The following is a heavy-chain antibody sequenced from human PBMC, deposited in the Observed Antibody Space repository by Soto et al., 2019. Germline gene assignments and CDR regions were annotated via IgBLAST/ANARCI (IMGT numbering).Heavy chain of an antibody. CDR1: GYTFINYN. D-gene: IGHD2-15*01. Sequence: QVQLVQSGAEVKKPGASVKVSCKTSGYTFINYNINWVRQAPGKGLEWMGLMNPKSGKTGYAQKFQGRVSMSRDTSTSTAYMELNSLTSEDTATYHCSRTPRDYCGQGTLVTVSS. CDR3: SRTPRDY. CDR2: MNPKSGKT. J-gene: IGHJ4*02. V-gene: IGHV1-8*01.